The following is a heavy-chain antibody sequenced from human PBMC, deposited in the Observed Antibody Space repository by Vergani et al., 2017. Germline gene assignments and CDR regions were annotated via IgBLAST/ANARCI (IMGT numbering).Heavy chain of an antibody. D-gene: IGHD6-19*01. CDR1: GFTFSSYG. Sequence: QVQLVESGGGVVQPGRSLRLSCAASGFTFSSYGMHWVRQAPGKGLEWVAVIWYDGSNKYYADSVKGRFTISRDNSKNTLYLQMNSLRAEDTAVYYCASLFSVADYFDYWGQGTLVTVSS. CDR3: ASLFSVADYFDY. J-gene: IGHJ4*02. V-gene: IGHV3-33*01. CDR2: IWYDGSNK.